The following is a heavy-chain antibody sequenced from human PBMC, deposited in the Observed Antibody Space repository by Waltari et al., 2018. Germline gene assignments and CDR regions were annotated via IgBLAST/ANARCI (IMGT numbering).Heavy chain of an antibody. V-gene: IGHV3-23*01. J-gene: IGHJ2*01. CDR3: AKRGDSSPSDFSYFDL. CDR1: GFTFSIYA. D-gene: IGHD6-6*01. Sequence: EVQLLESGGGLVQPGGSLRLSCAASGFTFSIYAMSWVRQAPGKGLEWVSATTDSGGYTYFADSVKGRFTISRDNSRNTLDLQMNSLRAEDTAIYYCAKRGDSSPSDFSYFDLWGRGTLVTVS. CDR2: TTDSGGYT.